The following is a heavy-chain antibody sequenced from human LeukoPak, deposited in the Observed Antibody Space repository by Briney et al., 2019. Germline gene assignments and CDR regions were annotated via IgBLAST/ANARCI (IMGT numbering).Heavy chain of an antibody. CDR2: ISSSGSII. V-gene: IGHV3-48*03. J-gene: IGHJ5*02. CDR1: GFTFSSYE. Sequence: GGSLRLSCGASGFTFSSYEMNWVRQAPGKGLEWVSYISSSGSIIYYADSVKGRFTISRDNAKNSLYLRMNSLRAEDTAVYYCARDRKYGLFDPWGQGTLVTVSS. CDR3: ARDRKYGLFDP. D-gene: IGHD1-14*01.